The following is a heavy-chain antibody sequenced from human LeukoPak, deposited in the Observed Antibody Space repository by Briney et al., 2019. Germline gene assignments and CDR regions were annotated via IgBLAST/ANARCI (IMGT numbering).Heavy chain of an antibody. J-gene: IGHJ3*02. CDR3: AREEGRYCSSTSCYIGAFDI. CDR2: IYTSGST. Sequence: SETLSLTCTVSGGSISSYYWSWIRQPAGKGLEWIGRIYTSGSTNYNPSLQSRVTMSVDTSKNQFSLKLSSVTAADTAVYYCAREEGRYCSSTSCYIGAFDIWGQGTMVTVSS. D-gene: IGHD2-2*02. CDR1: GGSISSYY. V-gene: IGHV4-4*07.